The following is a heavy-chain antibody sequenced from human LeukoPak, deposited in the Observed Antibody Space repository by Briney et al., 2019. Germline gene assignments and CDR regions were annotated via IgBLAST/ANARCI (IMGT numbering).Heavy chain of an antibody. D-gene: IGHD1-1*01. V-gene: IGHV3-23*01. CDR3: AKDVDGYHRSFDY. Sequence: GGSLRLSCAALGFTFSRYATSWVRQAPGKGWDWVSAISVSGGSTYYADSVKGRFTISRDNSKNTLYLQMNVLRAEDTALYYCAKDVDGYHRSFDYWGQGTLVTASS. CDR2: ISVSGGST. CDR1: GFTFSRYA. J-gene: IGHJ4*02.